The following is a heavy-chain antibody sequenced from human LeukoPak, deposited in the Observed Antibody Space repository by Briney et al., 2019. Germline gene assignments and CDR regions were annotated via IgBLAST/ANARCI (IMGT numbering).Heavy chain of an antibody. J-gene: IGHJ4*02. CDR2: ISYDGSNK. V-gene: IGHV3-30*18. CDR1: GFTFSSYG. CDR3: AKPREIWYLPLGYFDY. Sequence: GGSLRLPCAASGFTFSSYGMHWVRQAPGKGLEWVAVISYDGSNKYYADSVKGRFTISRDNSKNTLYLQMNSLRAEDTAVCYCAKPREIWYLPLGYFDYWGQGTLVTVSS. D-gene: IGHD2/OR15-2a*01.